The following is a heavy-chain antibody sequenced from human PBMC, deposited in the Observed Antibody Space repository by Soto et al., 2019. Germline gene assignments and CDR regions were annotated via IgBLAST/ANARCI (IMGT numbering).Heavy chain of an antibody. D-gene: IGHD1-26*01. CDR3: ARGLGLYYFDY. J-gene: IGHJ4*02. Sequence: SVKVSCQASGYTFTSYAMHWVRQAPGQRLEWMGWINAGNGNTKYSQKFQGRVTITRDTSASTAYMELSSLRSEDTAVYYCARGLGLYYFDYWGQGTLVTVSS. V-gene: IGHV1-3*01. CDR2: INAGNGNT. CDR1: GYTFTSYA.